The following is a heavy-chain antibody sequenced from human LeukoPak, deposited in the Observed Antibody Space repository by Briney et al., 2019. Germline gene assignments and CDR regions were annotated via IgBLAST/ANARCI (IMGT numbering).Heavy chain of an antibody. CDR2: IYYSGST. CDR1: GGSLSSGDYY. V-gene: IGHV4-30-4*01. CDR3: VRVLRPTTFAFDI. Sequence: SQTLSLTCTVSGGSLSSGDYYWSWIRQPPGKGLEWIGYIYYSGSTYYNPSLKSRVTISVDTSKNQFSLKLSSVTAADTAVYYCVRVLRPTTFAFDIWGQGTMVTVSS. J-gene: IGHJ3*02. D-gene: IGHD2-8*01.